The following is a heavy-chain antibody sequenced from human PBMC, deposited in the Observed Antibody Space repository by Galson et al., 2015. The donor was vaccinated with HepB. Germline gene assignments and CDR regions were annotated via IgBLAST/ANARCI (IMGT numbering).Heavy chain of an antibody. CDR2: IYYSGST. Sequence: LSLTCTVSGGSISSYYWSWIRQPPGKGLEWIGYIYYSGSTNYNPSLKSRVTISVDTSKNQFSLKLSSVTAADTAVYYCARDYYDSSGYYEYYFDYWGQGTLVTVSS. D-gene: IGHD3-22*01. J-gene: IGHJ4*02. CDR1: GGSISSYY. V-gene: IGHV4-59*01. CDR3: ARDYYDSSGYYEYYFDY.